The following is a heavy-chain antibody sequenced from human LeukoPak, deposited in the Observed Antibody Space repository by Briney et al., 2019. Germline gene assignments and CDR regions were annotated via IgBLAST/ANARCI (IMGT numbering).Heavy chain of an antibody. CDR1: GGSISSSSYY. D-gene: IGHD2-2*01. V-gene: IGHV4-39*01. CDR2: IYYSGST. Sequence: SETLSLTCTVSGGSISSSSYYWGWIRQPPGKGLEWIGSIYYSGSTYYNPSLKSRVTISVDTSKNQFSLKLSSVTAADTAVYYCARRRYCSTTTCSGRWFDPWGQGTLVTVSS. CDR3: ARRRYCSTTTCSGRWFDP. J-gene: IGHJ5*02.